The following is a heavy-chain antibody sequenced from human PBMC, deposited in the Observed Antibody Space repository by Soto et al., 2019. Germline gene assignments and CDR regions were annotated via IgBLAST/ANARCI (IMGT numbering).Heavy chain of an antibody. CDR1: GGSFSGYY. V-gene: IGHV4-34*01. CDR2: INHSGST. J-gene: IGHJ4*02. CDR3: ARILWSGFGY. D-gene: IGHD3-3*01. Sequence: PSETLSLTCAVYGGSFSGYYWSWIRQPPGKGLEWIGEINHSGSTNYNPSLKSRVTISVDTSKNQFSLKLSSVTAADTAVYYCARILWSGFGYWGQGTLVTVSS.